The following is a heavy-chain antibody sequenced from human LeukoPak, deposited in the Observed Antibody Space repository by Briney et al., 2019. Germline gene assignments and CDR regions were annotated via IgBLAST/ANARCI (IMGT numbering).Heavy chain of an antibody. CDR3: AKAVAAAGNPGPYFQH. Sequence: GGSLRLSCAASGFTFSSYWMSWVRQAPGKGLEWVANIKQDGSEKYYVDSVKGRFTISRDNAKNSLYLQMNSLRAEDTAVYYCAKAVAAAGNPGPYFQHWGQGTLVTVSS. V-gene: IGHV3-7*01. J-gene: IGHJ1*01. CDR1: GFTFSSYW. CDR2: IKQDGSEK. D-gene: IGHD6-13*01.